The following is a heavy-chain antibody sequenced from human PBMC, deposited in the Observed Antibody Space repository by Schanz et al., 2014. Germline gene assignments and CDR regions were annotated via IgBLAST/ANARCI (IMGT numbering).Heavy chain of an antibody. V-gene: IGHV3-11*06. J-gene: IGHJ4*02. Sequence: QVQLVDSGGGLVKPGGSLRLSCAASGFTFSDYYMTWIRQAPGKGLEWVSDISDSGDSTHYADSVKGRFTISRDNPKKTLYLQMNSLRAEDTAVYYCARGTDTAMEHRPFDYWGQGTLVTVSS. CDR2: ISDSGDST. D-gene: IGHD5-18*01. CDR1: GFTFSDYY. CDR3: ARGTDTAMEHRPFDY.